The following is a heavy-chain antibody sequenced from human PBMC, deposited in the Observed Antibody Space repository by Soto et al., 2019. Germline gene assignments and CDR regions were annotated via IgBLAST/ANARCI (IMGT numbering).Heavy chain of an antibody. J-gene: IGHJ4*02. D-gene: IGHD3-9*01. Sequence: QVQLVQSGAEVKKPGSSVKVSCKASGGTFSSYAISWVRQAPGQGLEWMGGIIPIFGTANYAQKFQGRVTIXXDXSXXTAYMELSSLRSEDTAVYYCAKEPRRAGYLYYFDYWGQGTLVTVSS. V-gene: IGHV1-69*12. CDR2: IIPIFGTA. CDR1: GGTFSSYA. CDR3: AKEPRRAGYLYYFDY.